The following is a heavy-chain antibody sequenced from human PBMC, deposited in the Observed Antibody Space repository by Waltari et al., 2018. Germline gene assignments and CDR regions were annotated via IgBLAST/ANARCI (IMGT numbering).Heavy chain of an antibody. D-gene: IGHD6-25*01. CDR3: VTRVAAAG. J-gene: IGHJ4*02. Sequence: EVQLVQSGGGLVHPGGSLRPPLVTSGFDFDTCWMSWVRQAPGKGLEWVANIREDGGDTYYLDSVKGRFTISRDNANNSLYLEMDSLTVEDTGVYYCVTRVAAAGWGQGTLVTVSS. V-gene: IGHV3-7*01. CDR2: IREDGGDT. CDR1: GFDFDTCW.